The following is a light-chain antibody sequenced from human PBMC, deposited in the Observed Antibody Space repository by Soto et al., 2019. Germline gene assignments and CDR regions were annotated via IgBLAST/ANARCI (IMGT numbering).Light chain of an antibody. Sequence: EIVLTQSPGTLSLSPGERATLSCRASQSVSSSYLAWYQQTPGQAPRLLIYGASSRATGIPDRFSGSGSGTDFTLTISRLEPEDFAVYYCQQYCSSPRTFGQGTKLEIK. CDR3: QQYCSSPRT. CDR1: QSVSSSY. CDR2: GAS. J-gene: IGKJ2*01. V-gene: IGKV3-20*01.